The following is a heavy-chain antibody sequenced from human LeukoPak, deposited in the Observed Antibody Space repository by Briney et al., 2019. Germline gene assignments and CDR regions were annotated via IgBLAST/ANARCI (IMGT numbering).Heavy chain of an antibody. Sequence: GGSLRLSCAASGNYWMHWVRQAPGKGLVWVSHINSDGSWTSYADSVKGRFTISKDNAKNTVYLQMNSLRAEDMAVYYCVSFYETYWGRGTLVTVSS. CDR3: VSFYETY. CDR2: INSDGSWT. CDR1: GNYW. D-gene: IGHD2/OR15-2a*01. V-gene: IGHV3-74*01. J-gene: IGHJ4*02.